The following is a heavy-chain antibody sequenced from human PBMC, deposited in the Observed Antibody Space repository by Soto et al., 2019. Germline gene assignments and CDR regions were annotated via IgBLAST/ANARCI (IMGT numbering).Heavy chain of an antibody. Sequence: LRLSFAASGFTFSSYAMSWVRQAPGKGLEWVSAISGSGGSTYYADSVKGRFTISRDNSKNTLYLQMNSLRAEDTAVYYCAKAPPHIVVVTAPYDYWGQGTLVTVSS. D-gene: IGHD2-21*02. CDR2: ISGSGGST. V-gene: IGHV3-23*01. CDR1: GFTFSSYA. CDR3: AKAPPHIVVVTAPYDY. J-gene: IGHJ4*02.